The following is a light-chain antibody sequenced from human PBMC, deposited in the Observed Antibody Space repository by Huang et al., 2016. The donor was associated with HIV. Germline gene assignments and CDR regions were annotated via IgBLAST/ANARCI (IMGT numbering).Light chain of an antibody. CDR2: GAS. V-gene: IGKV3-15*01. CDR3: QQYNNWPLT. CDR1: QSVSSN. J-gene: IGKJ1*01. Sequence: EIVMTQSPATLSVSPGERDTLSCRASQSVSSNLAWYQQKPGQAPRLLIYGASTRATGIPARFSGSVSGAEFTLTISSLQSEDFAIYCCQQYNNWPLTFGQGTKVEIK.